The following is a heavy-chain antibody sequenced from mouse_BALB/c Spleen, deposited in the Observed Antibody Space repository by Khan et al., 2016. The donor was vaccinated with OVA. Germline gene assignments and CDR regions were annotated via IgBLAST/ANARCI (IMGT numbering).Heavy chain of an antibody. CDR2: ISYSGNT. CDR1: GDSITSGY. CDR3: ACELRGFAY. D-gene: IGHD1-1*01. Sequence: EVQLQESGPGLVKPSQTLSLTCSVTGDSITSGYWNWIRNFPGNKLDYMGYISYSGNTYYNPSLNSRISITRDTSKHQYYLQLNSVTTEDTATYYCACELRGFAYWGQGTLVTVSA. V-gene: IGHV3-8*02. J-gene: IGHJ3*01.